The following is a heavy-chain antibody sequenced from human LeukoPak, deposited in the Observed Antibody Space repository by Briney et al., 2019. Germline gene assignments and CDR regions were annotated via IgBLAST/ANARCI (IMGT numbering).Heavy chain of an antibody. CDR2: IRYDGSNK. Sequence: PGGSLRLACAASGFTFSSYGMHWVRQAPGKGLEWVAFIRYDGSNKYYADSVKGRFTISRDNSNSTLYLQMNSLRAEDTAVYYCAKLSPFFGVGNIDYWGQGTLVTVSP. CDR1: GFTFSSYG. J-gene: IGHJ4*02. D-gene: IGHD3-3*01. V-gene: IGHV3-30*02. CDR3: AKLSPFFGVGNIDY.